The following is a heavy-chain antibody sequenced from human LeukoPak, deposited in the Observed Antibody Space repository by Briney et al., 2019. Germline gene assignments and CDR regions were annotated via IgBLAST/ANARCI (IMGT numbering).Heavy chain of an antibody. Sequence: GGSLRLSCAASGFTFSNYGMHWVRQAPGKGLEWVVVISHDGSNNNYADSVKGRFTISGNNSKNTLYLQMNSLRPEDTAVYYCAKVRVGTAHFDYWGQGTLVTVSS. CDR3: AKVRVGTAHFDY. CDR1: GFTFSNYG. D-gene: IGHD2-15*01. V-gene: IGHV3-30*18. CDR2: ISHDGSNN. J-gene: IGHJ4*02.